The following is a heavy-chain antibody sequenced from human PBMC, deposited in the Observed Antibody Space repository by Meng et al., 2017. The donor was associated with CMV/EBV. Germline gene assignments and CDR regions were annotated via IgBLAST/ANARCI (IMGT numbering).Heavy chain of an antibody. CDR2: INWNGGST. D-gene: IGHD3-3*01. CDR1: GFTFDGYG. CDR3: ARDFWSGSKDV. Sequence: GGSLRLSCATSGFTFDGYGMSWVRQAPGKGLVWVSGINWNGGSTGYADSVKGRFAISRDNAKNSLYLQMNSLRAEDTALYYCARDFWSGSKDVWGQGTTVTVSS. J-gene: IGHJ6*02. V-gene: IGHV3-20*04.